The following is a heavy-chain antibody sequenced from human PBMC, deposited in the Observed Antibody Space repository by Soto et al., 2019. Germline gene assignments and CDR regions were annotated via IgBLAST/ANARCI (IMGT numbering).Heavy chain of an antibody. CDR3: AREYTSSGEGMDV. D-gene: IGHD3-16*01. CDR1: GGSISSSSYY. Sequence: PSETLSLTCTVSGGSISSSSYYWGWIRQPPGKGLEWIGNVYYSGKNYFSPSLKSRVTITIDTSKNQFSLNMNSVTATDTALYYCAREYTSSGEGMDVWGQGTTVTVSS. J-gene: IGHJ6*02. CDR2: VYYSGKN. V-gene: IGHV4-39*02.